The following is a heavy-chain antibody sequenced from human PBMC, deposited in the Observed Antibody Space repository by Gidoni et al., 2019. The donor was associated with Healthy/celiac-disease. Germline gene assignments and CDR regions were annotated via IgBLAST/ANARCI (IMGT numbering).Heavy chain of an antibody. V-gene: IGHV3-48*02. CDR2: SSSSSITI. CDR3: AGTTRSGWGSGWFDP. CDR1: VFTFNSES. D-gene: IGHD6-19*01. J-gene: IGHJ5*02. Sequence: EVQLVESGGGLVQPGGSLSLSCADSVFTFNSESMNWVRPAPGKGLEWVSYSSSSSITIYYADSVNGRFTISRDNAKNSLYLQMNSLRDEDTAVYYCAGTTRSGWGSGWFDPWGQGTLVTVSS.